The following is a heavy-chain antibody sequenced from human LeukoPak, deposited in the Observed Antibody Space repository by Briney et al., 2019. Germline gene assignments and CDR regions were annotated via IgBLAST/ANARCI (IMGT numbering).Heavy chain of an antibody. CDR3: VRADGNYGYVFDF. D-gene: IGHD5-18*01. Sequence: PGGSLRLSCAGSGFNFNRYNMNWVRRAPGKGLEWVSSISTSSSYIYYADSVRGRFTISRDNAKNSLYLQMNSLRAEDTSVYYCVRADGNYGYVFDFWGQGTPVTVSS. CDR2: ISTSSSYI. CDR1: GFNFNRYN. V-gene: IGHV3-21*01. J-gene: IGHJ4*02.